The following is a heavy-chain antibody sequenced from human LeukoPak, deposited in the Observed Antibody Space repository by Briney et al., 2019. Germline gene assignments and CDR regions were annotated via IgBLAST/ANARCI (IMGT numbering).Heavy chain of an antibody. J-gene: IGHJ4*02. CDR2: IRSGGEKT. CDR1: GFTFSTYE. V-gene: IGHV3-48*03. D-gene: IGHD6-25*01. Sequence: GVSLRLSYAASGFTFSTYEMNGFRQAPGEGPEWLAYIRSGGEKTTYAVSVKGRITISRDDATNSLYLQMNSLRVEDTAVYYCAKGNPRPDWGQGTLVTVSS. CDR3: AKGNPRPD.